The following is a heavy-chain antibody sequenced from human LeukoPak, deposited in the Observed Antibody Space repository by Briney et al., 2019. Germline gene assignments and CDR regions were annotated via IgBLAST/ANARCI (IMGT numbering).Heavy chain of an antibody. CDR2: IRDKANSYAT. CDR1: GFTFSGSA. J-gene: IGHJ4*02. D-gene: IGHD2-2*01. CDR3: TRWDCTTTGCYPFDY. V-gene: IGHV3-73*01. Sequence: GGSLRLSCAASGFTFSGSAIHWARQASGKGLEWVGRIRDKANSYATAYIASVKGRFTISRDDSKNTAYLQMSNLKTEDTAVYYCTRWDCTTTGCYPFDYWGQGTLVTVSS.